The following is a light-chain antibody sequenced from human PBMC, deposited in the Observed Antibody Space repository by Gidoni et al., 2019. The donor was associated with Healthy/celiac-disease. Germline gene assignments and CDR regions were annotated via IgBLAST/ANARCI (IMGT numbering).Light chain of an antibody. CDR3: QQRSNWPFT. Sequence: EIVLTQSPATLSLSPGERATLSCRASQSVRSCLAWDQQKPGQAPRLLIYAASNRATGIPARFSGSGSGTDFTLTISSLEPEDFAVYYCQQRSNWPFTFGPGPKVDIK. CDR2: AAS. CDR1: QSVRSC. V-gene: IGKV3-11*01. J-gene: IGKJ3*01.